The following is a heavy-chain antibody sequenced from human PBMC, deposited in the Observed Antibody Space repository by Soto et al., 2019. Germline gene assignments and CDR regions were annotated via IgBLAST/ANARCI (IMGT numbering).Heavy chain of an antibody. D-gene: IGHD2-2*01. CDR1: GLTFSSYA. Sequence: GGSLRLSCPASGLTFSSYAMSWVRQAPGDGLEWVSAISGSGGSTYYADSVKGRFTISRDNSKNTLYLQMNSLRAEDTAVYYCAKGTSYCSSTSCYSVYYYGMDVWGQGTTVTVSS. J-gene: IGHJ6*02. V-gene: IGHV3-23*01. CDR3: AKGTSYCSSTSCYSVYYYGMDV. CDR2: ISGSGGST.